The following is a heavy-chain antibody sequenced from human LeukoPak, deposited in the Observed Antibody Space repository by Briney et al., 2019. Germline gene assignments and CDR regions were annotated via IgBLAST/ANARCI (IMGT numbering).Heavy chain of an antibody. Sequence: PSETLSLTCAVYGGSFSGYYWSWIRQPPGKGLEWIGEINHSGSTNYNPSLKSRVTISVDTSKNQFSLKLSSVTAADTAVYYCARRTTVTRAFDIWGQGTMVTVSS. D-gene: IGHD4-17*01. CDR1: GGSFSGYY. V-gene: IGHV4-34*01. J-gene: IGHJ3*02. CDR2: INHSGST. CDR3: ARRTTVTRAFDI.